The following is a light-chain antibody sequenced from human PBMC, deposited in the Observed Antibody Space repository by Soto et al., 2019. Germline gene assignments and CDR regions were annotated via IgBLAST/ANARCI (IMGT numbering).Light chain of an antibody. CDR2: EVG. CDR3: CSFTSINTGV. V-gene: IGLV2-14*01. J-gene: IGLJ3*02. Sequence: QSALTQPASVSGSPGQSITISCTGTGSDVGGYNYVSWYQQHPGQAPKLMIYEVGNRPSGVSDRFSASKSGNTASLTISGLQTEDEADYYCCSFTSINTGVFGGGTQLTVL. CDR1: GSDVGGYNY.